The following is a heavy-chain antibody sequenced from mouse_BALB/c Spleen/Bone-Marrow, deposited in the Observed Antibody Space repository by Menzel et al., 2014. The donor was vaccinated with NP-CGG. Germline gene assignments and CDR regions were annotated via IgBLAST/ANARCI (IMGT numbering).Heavy chain of an antibody. J-gene: IGHJ2*01. CDR3: ARNSYYGSSYNYFDY. Sequence: QVQLQQSGPELVKPGASVKISCKASGYAFSSSWMNWVKQRPGQGLEWIGRIYPGDGDTNYNGKFKGKATLTADKPSSTAYMQLSSLTSVDSAVYFCARNSYYGSSYNYFDYWGQGTTLTVSS. CDR2: IYPGDGDT. V-gene: IGHV1-82*01. D-gene: IGHD1-1*01. CDR1: GYAFSSSW.